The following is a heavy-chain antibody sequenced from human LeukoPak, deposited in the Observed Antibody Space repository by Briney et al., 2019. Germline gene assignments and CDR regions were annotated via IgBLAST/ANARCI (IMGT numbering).Heavy chain of an antibody. J-gene: IGHJ4*02. Sequence: GGSLRLSCAASGFTVSSNYMSWVRQAPGKGLEWVSVIYNDGSTFYADSVKGRFTISRDNSKNTLYLQMNSLRAEDTAAYYCAITGESSNWALYFDYWGQGTLVTVSS. CDR2: IYNDGST. CDR1: GFTVSSNY. D-gene: IGHD6-13*01. V-gene: IGHV3-53*01. CDR3: AITGESSNWALYFDY.